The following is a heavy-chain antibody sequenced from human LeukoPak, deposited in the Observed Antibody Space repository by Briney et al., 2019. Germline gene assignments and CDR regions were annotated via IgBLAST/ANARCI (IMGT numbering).Heavy chain of an antibody. J-gene: IGHJ4*02. CDR3: ARDSLDYDLLTGSTNFDY. D-gene: IGHD3-9*01. V-gene: IGHV3-48*03. CDR2: ISHSGTNI. Sequence: GGSLGLSCAASGFTFSSYEINWVRQAPGKGLEWVSYISHSGTNIYYADSVQGRFTISRDNAKNSLYLQMNSLRAEDTAIYYCARDSLDYDLLTGSTNFDYWGQGTLVTVSS. CDR1: GFTFSSYE.